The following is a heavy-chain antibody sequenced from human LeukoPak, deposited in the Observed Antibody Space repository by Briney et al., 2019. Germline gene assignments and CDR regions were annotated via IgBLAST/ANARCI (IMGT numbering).Heavy chain of an antibody. Sequence: SETLSPTCTVSGGSISSYYWSWIRQPAGKGLEWIGRIYTSGSTNYNPSLKSRVTMSVDTSKNQFSLKLSSVTAADTAVYYCARGGEYGDYRHTQYFQHWGQGTLVTVSS. J-gene: IGHJ1*01. D-gene: IGHD4-17*01. CDR3: ARGGEYGDYRHTQYFQH. CDR2: IYTSGST. CDR1: GGSISSYY. V-gene: IGHV4-4*07.